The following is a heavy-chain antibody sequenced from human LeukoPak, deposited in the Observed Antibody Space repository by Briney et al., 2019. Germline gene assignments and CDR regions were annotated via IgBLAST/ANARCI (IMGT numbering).Heavy chain of an antibody. J-gene: IGHJ6*03. CDR1: GGSISSYY. CDR3: ARALYSSSWYRYYYYYYMDV. CDR2: IYYSGST. V-gene: IGHV4-59*01. D-gene: IGHD6-13*01. Sequence: AETLSLTCTVSGGSISSYYWSWIRRPPGKGLEWLGYIYYSGSTNYNPSLKSRVTISVDTSKNQFSLKLSSVTAADTAVYYCARALYSSSWYRYYYYYYMDVWGKGTTVTISS.